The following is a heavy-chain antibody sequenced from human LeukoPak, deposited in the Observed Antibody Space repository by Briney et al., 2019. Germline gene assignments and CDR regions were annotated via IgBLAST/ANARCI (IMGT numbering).Heavy chain of an antibody. CDR3: AKEELHYYDSSGYSFDY. CDR2: IRYDGRNK. J-gene: IGHJ4*02. CDR1: GFTFSSYG. Sequence: PGGSLRLSCAASGFTFSSYGIHWVRQAPGKGLEWVAFIRYDGRNKFYADSVKGRFTTSRDNSKNTLYLQMNSMSAEDTAVYYCAKEELHYYDSSGYSFDYWGQGTLVTVSS. V-gene: IGHV3-30*02. D-gene: IGHD3-22*01.